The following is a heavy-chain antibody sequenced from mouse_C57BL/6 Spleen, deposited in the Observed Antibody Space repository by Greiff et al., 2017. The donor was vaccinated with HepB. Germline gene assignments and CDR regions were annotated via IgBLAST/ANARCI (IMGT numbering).Heavy chain of an antibody. J-gene: IGHJ1*03. Sequence: QVQLQQSGAELARPGASVKLSCKASGYTFTSYGISWVKQRTGQGLEWIGEIYPRSGNTYYNEKFKGKATLTADKSSSTAYMELRSLTSEDSAVYFCARSEVNWDWYFDVWGTGTTVTVSS. CDR3: ARSEVNWDWYFDV. D-gene: IGHD4-1*01. CDR2: IYPRSGNT. CDR1: GYTFTSYG. V-gene: IGHV1-81*01.